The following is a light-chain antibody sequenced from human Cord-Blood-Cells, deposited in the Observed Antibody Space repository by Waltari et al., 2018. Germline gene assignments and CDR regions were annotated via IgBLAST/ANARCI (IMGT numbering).Light chain of an antibody. Sequence: QSALTQPASVSGSPGQSLTISCTGTSSDVGGYNYVSWYQQHPGKAPTLMIYDVSNRPSGVSNRFSGSKSGNTASLTISGLQAEDEADYYCSSYTSSSTYVFGTGTKVTVL. V-gene: IGLV2-14*03. CDR2: DVS. J-gene: IGLJ1*01. CDR3: SSYTSSSTYV. CDR1: SSDVGGYNY.